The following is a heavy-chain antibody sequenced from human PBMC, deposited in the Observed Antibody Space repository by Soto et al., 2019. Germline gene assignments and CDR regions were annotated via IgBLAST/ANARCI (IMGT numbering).Heavy chain of an antibody. CDR1: GFTFDDYA. CDR3: AKGRNDFWSGYYNH. D-gene: IGHD3-3*01. CDR2: ISWNSGSI. J-gene: IGHJ5*02. V-gene: IGHV3-9*01. Sequence: GGSLRPSCAASGFTFDDYAMHWVRQAPGKGLEWVSGISWNSGSIGYADSVKGRFPFSRDNAKNSLYLQMNSLRAEDTALYYCAKGRNDFWSGYYNHWGQGTLVTVSS.